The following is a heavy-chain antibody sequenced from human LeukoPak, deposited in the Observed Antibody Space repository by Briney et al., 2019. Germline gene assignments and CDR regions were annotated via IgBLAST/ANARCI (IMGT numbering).Heavy chain of an antibody. CDR2: ISSSSSYI. CDR1: GFTFSSYA. J-gene: IGHJ4*02. D-gene: IGHD3-3*01. V-gene: IGHV3-21*01. CDR3: ARDRQGDFWSGYYTEYFDY. Sequence: GGSLRLSCAASGFTFSSYAMSWVRQAPGKGLEWVSSISSSSSYIYYADSVKGRFTISRDNAKNSLYLQMNSLRAEDTAVHYCARDRQGDFWSGYYTEYFDYWGQGTLVTVSS.